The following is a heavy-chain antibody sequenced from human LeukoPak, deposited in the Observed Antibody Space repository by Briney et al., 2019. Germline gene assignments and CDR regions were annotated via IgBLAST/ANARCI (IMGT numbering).Heavy chain of an antibody. CDR3: ARQTGLAAPVVGY. V-gene: IGHV5-51*01. CDR2: IYPGDSDT. Sequence: GESLKISCKGSGYSFSTYWIGWVRQMPGKGLEWMGIIYPGDSDTRYSPSFQGQVTISADKSISTAYLQWSSLKASDTAIYYCARQTGLAAPVVGYWGQGTLVTVSS. J-gene: IGHJ4*02. CDR1: GYSFSTYW. D-gene: IGHD6-25*01.